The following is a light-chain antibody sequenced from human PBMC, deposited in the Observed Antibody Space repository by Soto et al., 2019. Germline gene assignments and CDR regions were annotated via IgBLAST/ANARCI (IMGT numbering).Light chain of an antibody. J-gene: IGKJ1*01. CDR3: QQYHSYYPWT. V-gene: IGKV1-5*01. CDR1: QSISSW. Sequence: DIQMTQSPSPPSASVRDRPTITCPASQSISSWLAWYQQKPGKPPKLLIYDASSLESGVPSRFSGSGSGTDFSLTITSLQPDDSATYYCQQYHSYYPWTFGQGTKVDI. CDR2: DAS.